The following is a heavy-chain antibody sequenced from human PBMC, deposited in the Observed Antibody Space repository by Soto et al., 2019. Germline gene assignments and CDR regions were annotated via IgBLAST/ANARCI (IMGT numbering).Heavy chain of an antibody. J-gene: IGHJ4*02. V-gene: IGHV2-5*02. CDR2: IYWDDAK. CDR1: GFSLSTSGVG. Sequence: QITLKESGPTLVKPTQTLTLTCTFSGFSLSTSGVGVGWIRQPPGKALEWLALIYWDDAKRYSPSLKSRLTITKDTSKNRVVLTRTNMDPVDTATYYCAHSLIPNWGSRGAFDYWGQGTLVTVSS. CDR3: AHSLIPNWGSRGAFDY. D-gene: IGHD7-27*01.